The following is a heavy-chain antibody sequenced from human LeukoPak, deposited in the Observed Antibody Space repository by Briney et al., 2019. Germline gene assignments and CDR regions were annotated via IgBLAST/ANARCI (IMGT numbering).Heavy chain of an antibody. D-gene: IGHD3-22*01. V-gene: IGHV3-7*01. CDR1: GFTFSSYW. CDR3: AISTADSSGYDIDY. CDR2: IKQDGSEK. J-gene: IGHJ4*02. Sequence: GGSLRLSCAASGFTFSSYWMSWVRQAPGKGLEWVANIKQDGSEKYYVDSVKGRFTISRDKAKNSLYLQMNSLRAEDTAVYYCAISTADSSGYDIDYWGQGTLVTVSS.